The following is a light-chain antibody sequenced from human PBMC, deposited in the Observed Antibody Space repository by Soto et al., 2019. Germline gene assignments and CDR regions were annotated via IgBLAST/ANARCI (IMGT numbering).Light chain of an antibody. CDR3: QQYNNWSWT. Sequence: EIVMTQSPATLSASPGDRVTLSCRASQSIRSNLAWYQQKPGQAPRLLIYDASTRATGIPARFSGSGSGTEFTLTISSLQSEDFAVYYCQQYNNWSWTFGQGTKVDIK. CDR2: DAS. CDR1: QSIRSN. V-gene: IGKV3-15*01. J-gene: IGKJ1*01.